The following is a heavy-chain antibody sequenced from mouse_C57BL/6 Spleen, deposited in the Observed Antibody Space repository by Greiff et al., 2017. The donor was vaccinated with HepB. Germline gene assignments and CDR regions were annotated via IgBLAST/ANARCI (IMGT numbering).Heavy chain of an antibody. CDR3: ARKSYYGSSYGGYFDV. V-gene: IGHV1-59*01. J-gene: IGHJ1*03. CDR1: GYTFTSYW. Sequence: QVQLQQPGAELVRPGTSVKLSCKASGYTFTSYWMHWVKQRPGQGLEWIGVIDPSDSYTNYNQKFKGKATLTVDTSSSTAYMQLSSLASEDSAVYCCARKSYYGSSYGGYFDVWGTGTTVTVSS. CDR2: IDPSDSYT. D-gene: IGHD1-1*01.